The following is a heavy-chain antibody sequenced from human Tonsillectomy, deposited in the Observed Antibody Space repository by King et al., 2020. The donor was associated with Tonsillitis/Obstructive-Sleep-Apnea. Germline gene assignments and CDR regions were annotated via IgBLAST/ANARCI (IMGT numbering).Heavy chain of an antibody. Sequence: VQLVESGGGVVRPGGSLRLSCVVSGFRMDLYGMSWVRQVPGKGLEWVSGIKDDSNVRDYADSVKGRFTISRDNAKNSLFLEMNSLRAEDSALYFCARQYCTWTACPYTSYSSHYMDLWGKGTTVTVSS. V-gene: IGHV3-20*04. CDR2: IKDDSNVR. CDR3: ARQYCTWTACPYTSYSSHYMDL. D-gene: IGHD2-8*01. CDR1: GFRMDLYG. J-gene: IGHJ6*03.